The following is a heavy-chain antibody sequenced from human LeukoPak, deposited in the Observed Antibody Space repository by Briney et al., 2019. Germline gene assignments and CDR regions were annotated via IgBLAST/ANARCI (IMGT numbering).Heavy chain of an antibody. V-gene: IGHV3-30*04. D-gene: IGHD3-22*01. CDR3: ARENYYDSSGYTDY. Sequence: GGSLRLSCAASGFTFSSYAMHWVRQALGKGLEWVAVISYDGSNKYYADSVKGRFTISRDNSKNTLYLQMNSLRAEDTAVYYCARENYYDSSGYTDYWGQGTLVTVFS. CDR1: GFTFSSYA. CDR2: ISYDGSNK. J-gene: IGHJ4*02.